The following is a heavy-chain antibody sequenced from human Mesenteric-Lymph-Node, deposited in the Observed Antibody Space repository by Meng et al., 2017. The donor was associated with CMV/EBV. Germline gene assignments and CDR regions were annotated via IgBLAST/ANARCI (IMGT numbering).Heavy chain of an antibody. CDR3: AGQPRGADNWFDP. CDR2: FIPNFGTA. V-gene: IGHV1-69*05. J-gene: IGHJ5*02. D-gene: IGHD3-16*01. Sequence: SAKVSCKASGYTFISYYIHRLRQAPGHGLVWMGGFIPNFGTANYAQKFQGRVTITTDESTSTAYMELSSLRSEDAAVCYCAGQPRGADNWFDPWGQGTLVTVSS. CDR1: GYTFISYY.